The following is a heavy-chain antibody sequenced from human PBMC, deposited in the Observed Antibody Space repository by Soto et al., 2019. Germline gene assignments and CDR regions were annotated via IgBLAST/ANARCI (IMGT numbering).Heavy chain of an antibody. V-gene: IGHV1-3*01. CDR2: INAGNGNT. CDR3: ARGVPDIVLMVYLNYYYYYMDV. D-gene: IGHD2-8*01. CDR1: GYTFTSYA. Sequence: GASVKVSCKASGYTFTSYAMHWVRQAPGQRLEWMGWINAGNGNTKYSQKFQGRVTITRDTSASTAYMGLSSLRSEDTAVYYCARGVPDIVLMVYLNYYYYYMDVWGKGTTVTVSS. J-gene: IGHJ6*03.